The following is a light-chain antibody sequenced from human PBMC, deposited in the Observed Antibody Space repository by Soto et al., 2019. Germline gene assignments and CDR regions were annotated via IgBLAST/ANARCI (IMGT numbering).Light chain of an antibody. CDR2: GAS. CDR1: QSVSSSY. Sequence: EIVLTQSPGTLSLSPGERATLSCRASQSVSSSYLAWYQQKPGQAPRLLIYGASSRATGIPDRFSGSGSGTDFTLTISRLEPEDFAAYYCQQYGSSPPHTFGPGTKVDIK. V-gene: IGKV3-20*01. CDR3: QQYGSSPPHT. J-gene: IGKJ3*01.